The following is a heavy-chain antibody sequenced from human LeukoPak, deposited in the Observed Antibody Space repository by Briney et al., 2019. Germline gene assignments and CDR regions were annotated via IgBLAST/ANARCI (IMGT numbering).Heavy chain of an antibody. CDR2: IYYSGST. CDR3: AARQRITIGY. J-gene: IGHJ4*02. Sequence: WVRQPPGKGLEWIGTIYYSGSTYYNPSLKSRVTISVDTSKNQFSLKLSSVTAADTAVYYCAARQRITIGYWGQGTLVTVSS. D-gene: IGHD3-3*02. V-gene: IGHV4-39*01.